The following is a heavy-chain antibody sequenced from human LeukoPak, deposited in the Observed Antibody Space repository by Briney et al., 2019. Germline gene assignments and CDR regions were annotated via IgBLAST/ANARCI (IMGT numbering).Heavy chain of an antibody. Sequence: GGSLRLSCAASGFTFSSYWMGWVRQAPGKGLEWVANIKQDGSEKYYVDSVKGRFTISRDNAKNSLYLQMNGLRADDTAVYYCARDPSLGSDYGVYAVDWGQGTPVTVSS. D-gene: IGHD5-12*01. J-gene: IGHJ4*02. CDR3: ARDPSLGSDYGVYAVD. CDR1: GFTFSSYW. CDR2: IKQDGSEK. V-gene: IGHV3-7*03.